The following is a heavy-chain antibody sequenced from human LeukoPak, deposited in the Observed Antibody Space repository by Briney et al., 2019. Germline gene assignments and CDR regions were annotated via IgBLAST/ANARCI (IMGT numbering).Heavy chain of an antibody. V-gene: IGHV3-30*04. CDR3: ASYYDFWSGYLSAIDY. D-gene: IGHD3-3*01. J-gene: IGHJ4*02. Sequence: GGSLRLSCAASGFTFSSYAMHWVRQAPGKGLEWVAVISYDGSNKYYADSVKGRFTISRDNSKNTLYLQMNSLRAEDTAVYYCASYYDFWSGYLSAIDYWGQGTLVTVSS. CDR2: ISYDGSNK. CDR1: GFTFSSYA.